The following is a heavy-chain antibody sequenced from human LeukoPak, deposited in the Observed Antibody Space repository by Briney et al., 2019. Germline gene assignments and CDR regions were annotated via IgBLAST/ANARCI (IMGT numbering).Heavy chain of an antibody. CDR3: AKDGDSSGYYRYYFDY. V-gene: IGHV3-23*01. Sequence: GGSPRLSSAPSRFTLTGYVMSSVPEAPGKGLEWVSALSGSGGTTYYADSVKGRFTISRDNSKNTLYLQMNSLRAEDTAVYYCAKDGDSSGYYRYYFDYWGQGTLVTVSS. CDR2: LSGSGGTT. J-gene: IGHJ4*02. CDR1: RFTLTGYV. D-gene: IGHD3-22*01.